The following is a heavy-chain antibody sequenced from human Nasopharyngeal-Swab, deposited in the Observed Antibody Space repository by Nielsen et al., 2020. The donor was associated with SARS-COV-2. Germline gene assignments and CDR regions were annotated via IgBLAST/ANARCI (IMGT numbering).Heavy chain of an antibody. CDR1: GYTFTDYY. CDR2: INPYNGDT. D-gene: IGHD3-22*01. V-gene: IGHV1-2*02. Sequence: ASVKVSCKPSGYTFTDYYIHWVRQVPGQGLEWVGCINPYNGDTFYAQNFQGRVTVTRDTSRSTAHIELSRLRSDDTAVYYCARDYYDNYDSDYWGQGTLVTVSS. J-gene: IGHJ4*02. CDR3: ARDYYDNYDSDY.